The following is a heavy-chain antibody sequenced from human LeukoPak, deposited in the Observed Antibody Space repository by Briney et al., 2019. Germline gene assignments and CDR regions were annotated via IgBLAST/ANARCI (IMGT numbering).Heavy chain of an antibody. CDR2: IYYSGST. CDR3: AIHSNYGSGSYYRYWFDP. Sequence: SETLSLTCTVSGGSISSYYWSWIRQPPGKGLEWIGYIYYSGSTNYNPSLTSRVTISVDTSKNQFSLMLSSVTAADTAVYYCAIHSNYGSGSYYRYWFDPWGEGTLVTVSS. D-gene: IGHD3-10*01. CDR1: GGSISSYY. J-gene: IGHJ5*02. V-gene: IGHV4-59*08.